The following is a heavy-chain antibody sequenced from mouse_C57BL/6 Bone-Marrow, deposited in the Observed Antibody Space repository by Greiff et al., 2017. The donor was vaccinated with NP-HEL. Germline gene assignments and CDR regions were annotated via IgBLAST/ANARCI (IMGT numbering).Heavy chain of an antibody. CDR3: VGRYSNDVWYCDV. CDR2: IRRKSNNYAT. V-gene: IGHV10-1*01. Sequence: EVQLVESGGGLVQPKGSLKLSCAASGFSFTTYAMNWVRQAPGKGLEWVARIRRKSNNYATNYTDSVKARFTISRDASASMLYLQLNNLKAEDTAMYYCVGRYSNDVWYCDVWGTGTTVTVSS. CDR1: GFSFTTYA. J-gene: IGHJ1*03. D-gene: IGHD2-12*01.